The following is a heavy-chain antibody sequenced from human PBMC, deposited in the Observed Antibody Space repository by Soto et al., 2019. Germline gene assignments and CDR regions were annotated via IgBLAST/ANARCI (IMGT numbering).Heavy chain of an antibody. D-gene: IGHD6-6*01. Sequence: QVQLQESGPGLVKPSQTLSITCTVSGGSISSGDYYWSWIRQPPGKGLEWFGYIYYSGSTYYNPSLKSRVTISVDTSKNKSSMTLSSVAAADTAVYDCARAYSSSVHWYFDLWGRGTLVTVSS. CDR3: ARAYSSSVHWYFDL. CDR1: GGSISSGDYY. V-gene: IGHV4-30-4*01. CDR2: IYYSGST. J-gene: IGHJ2*01.